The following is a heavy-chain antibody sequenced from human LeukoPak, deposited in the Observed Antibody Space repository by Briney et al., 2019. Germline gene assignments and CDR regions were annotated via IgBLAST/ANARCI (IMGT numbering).Heavy chain of an antibody. D-gene: IGHD3-22*01. CDR3: ARDRTSGYNWFDP. Sequence: ASVKVSCKASGYTFTGYYMHWVRQAPGQGLEWMGWINPNSGDTNYAQKFQGRVTMTMGTSISTAYMELSRQTSDDTAMYYCARDRTSGYNWFDPWGQGTLVTVSS. CDR2: INPNSGDT. CDR1: GYTFTGYY. J-gene: IGHJ5*02. V-gene: IGHV1-2*02.